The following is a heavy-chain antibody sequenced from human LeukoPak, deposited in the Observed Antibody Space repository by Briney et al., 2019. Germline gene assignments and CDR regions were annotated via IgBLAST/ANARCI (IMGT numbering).Heavy chain of an antibody. CDR3: AKDGYYDSSGYYYYAFDI. CDR1: GSTFSSYG. CDR2: ISGSGGST. V-gene: IGHV3-23*01. J-gene: IGHJ3*02. Sequence: GGTLRLSCAASGSTFSSYGMSWVRQAPGKGLEWVSAISGSGGSTYYADSVKGRFTISRDNSKNTLYLQMNSLRAEDTAVYYCAKDGYYDSSGYYYYAFDIWGQGTMVTVSS. D-gene: IGHD3-22*01.